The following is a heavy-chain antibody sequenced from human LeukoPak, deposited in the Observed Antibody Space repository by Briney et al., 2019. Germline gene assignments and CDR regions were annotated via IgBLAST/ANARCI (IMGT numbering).Heavy chain of an antibody. V-gene: IGHV4-59*08. J-gene: IGHJ4*02. CDR2: IYYSGST. D-gene: IGHD3-10*01. CDR3: ARHGESLLWFGTDFDY. CDR1: GGSISSYY. Sequence: PLETLSLTCTVSGGSISSYYWSWIRQPPGKGLEWIGYIYYSGSTNYNPSLKSRVTISVDTSKNQFSLKLSSVTAADTAVYYCARHGESLLWFGTDFDYWGQGTLVTVSS.